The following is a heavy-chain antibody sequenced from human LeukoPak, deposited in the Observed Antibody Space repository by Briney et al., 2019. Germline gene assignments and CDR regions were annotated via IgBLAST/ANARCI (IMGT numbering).Heavy chain of an antibody. J-gene: IGHJ3*02. CDR1: GFTFSSYA. Sequence: PGGSLRLSCAASGFTFSSYAMHWVRQAPGKGLEWVAVISYDGSNKYYADSVKGRFTISRDNSKNTLYLQMNSLRAEDTAVYYCARDFGYYDSSGLNAFDIWGQGTMVTVPT. CDR3: ARDFGYYDSSGLNAFDI. D-gene: IGHD3-22*01. V-gene: IGHV3-30*01. CDR2: ISYDGSNK.